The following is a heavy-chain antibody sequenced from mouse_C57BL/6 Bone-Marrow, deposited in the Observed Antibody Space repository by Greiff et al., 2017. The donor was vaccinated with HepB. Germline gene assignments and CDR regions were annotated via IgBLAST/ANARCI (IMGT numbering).Heavy chain of an antibody. V-gene: IGHV1-69*01. CDR2: IGPSDSYT. D-gene: IGHD3-2*02. Sequence: VQLQQPGAELVMPGASVKLSCKASGYTFTSYWMHWVKQRPGQGLEWIGEIGPSDSYTNYNQKFKGKSTLTVDKSSSTAYMQLSSLTSEDSAVYYCARGDDEANSDYWGQGTTLTVSS. J-gene: IGHJ2*01. CDR3: ARGDDEANSDY. CDR1: GYTFTSYW.